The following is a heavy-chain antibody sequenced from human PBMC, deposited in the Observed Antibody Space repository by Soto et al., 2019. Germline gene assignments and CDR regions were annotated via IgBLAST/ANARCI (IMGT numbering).Heavy chain of an antibody. D-gene: IGHD3-10*01. CDR2: IIPIFGTA. Sequence: QVQLVQSGAEVKKPGSSVKVSCKASGGTFSSYSINWVRQAPGQGLEWMGGIIPIFGTANYAQKFQGRVTLTADESTSTAHLGLGSLSNEDTAVYYCARPFHAWHGGWYCDLWGRGTLVTVSS. J-gene: IGHJ2*01. CDR1: GGTFSSYS. V-gene: IGHV1-69*01. CDR3: ARPFHAWHGGWYCDL.